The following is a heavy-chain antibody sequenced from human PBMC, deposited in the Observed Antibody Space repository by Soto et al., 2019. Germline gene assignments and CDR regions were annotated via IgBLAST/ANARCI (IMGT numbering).Heavy chain of an antibody. J-gene: IGHJ4*02. D-gene: IGHD5-18*01. CDR1: GGSISSGGYS. V-gene: IGHV4-30-2*02. CDR2: IYHSGST. CDR3: ARTLYSYGPRFDY. Sequence: TLSLTCTVSGGSISSGGYSWSWIRQPPGKGLEWIGYIYHSGSTNYNPSLKSRVTISVDRSKNQFSLKLSSVTAADTAVYYCARTLYSYGPRFDYWGQGTLVTVSS.